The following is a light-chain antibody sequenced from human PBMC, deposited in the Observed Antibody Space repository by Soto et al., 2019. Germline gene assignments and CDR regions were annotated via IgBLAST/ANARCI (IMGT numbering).Light chain of an antibody. CDR3: SSYADSRAI. V-gene: IGLV2-14*01. CDR2: DVS. CDR1: SDY. Sequence: HSALTQPASVSGSPGQSITISCTGTSDYVSWYQQHPGKAPKLMIYDVSNRPSGVSNRFSGSKSGNTASLTISGLQADDEADYYCSSYADSRAIFGGGTKLTVL. J-gene: IGLJ2*01.